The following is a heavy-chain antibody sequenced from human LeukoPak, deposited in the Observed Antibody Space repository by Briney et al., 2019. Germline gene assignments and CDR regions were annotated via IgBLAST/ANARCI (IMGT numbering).Heavy chain of an antibody. CDR3: ARLYISYYYDSSGQGAFDY. J-gene: IGHJ4*02. CDR2: IYPGDSDT. V-gene: IGHV5-51*01. CDR1: GYSSTSYW. Sequence: GESLKISCKGSGYSSTSYWIGWVRQMPGKGLEWMGIIYPGDSDTRYSPSFQGQVTISADKSISTAYLQWSSLKASDTAMYYCARLYISYYYDSSGQGAFDYWGQGTLVTVSS. D-gene: IGHD3-22*01.